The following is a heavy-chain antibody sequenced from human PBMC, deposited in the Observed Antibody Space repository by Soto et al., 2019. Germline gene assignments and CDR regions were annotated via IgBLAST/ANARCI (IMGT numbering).Heavy chain of an antibody. CDR3: AREVQVHTPAFVY. Sequence: QVQLVQSGAEMKKPGSSVKVSCQSSGGTFNTYAMNWVRQAPGQGPEWMGGISPMFGAANYAPKFQGRVTITADESTGTSYMQLSSLTSEDTAPYFCAREVQVHTPAFVYWGQGTLVTVSS. J-gene: IGHJ4*02. V-gene: IGHV1-69*19. D-gene: IGHD3-10*01. CDR1: GGTFNTYA. CDR2: ISPMFGAA.